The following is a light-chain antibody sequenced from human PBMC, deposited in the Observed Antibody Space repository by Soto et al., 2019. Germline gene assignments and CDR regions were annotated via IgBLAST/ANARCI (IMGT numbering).Light chain of an antibody. Sequence: SAVSRSGKDSRTSWSPERQSISSYLNWYQQKPGKAPNLLIYVASSLQSEVPSRFSGSGSGAEITLTFSSLQPDDPASYSSKLYAHLPRAFAQGTKVDIK. CDR2: VAS. CDR3: KLYAHLPRA. CDR1: QSISSY. V-gene: IGKV1-39*02. J-gene: IGKJ1*01.